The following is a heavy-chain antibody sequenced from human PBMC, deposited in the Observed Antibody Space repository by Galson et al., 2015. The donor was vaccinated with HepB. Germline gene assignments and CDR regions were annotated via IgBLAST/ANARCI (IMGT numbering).Heavy chain of an antibody. V-gene: IGHV4-59*08. D-gene: IGHD3-22*01. CDR2: IYYSGST. CDR1: GGSISSYY. J-gene: IGHJ3*02. CDR3: ARHKDYYDSSGYRALDAFDI. Sequence: SETLSLTCTVSGGSISSYYWSWIRQPPGKGLEWIGYIYYSGSTNYNPSLKSRVTISVDTSKNQFSLKLSSVTAADTAVYYCARHKDYYDSSGYRALDAFDIWGQGTMVTVSS.